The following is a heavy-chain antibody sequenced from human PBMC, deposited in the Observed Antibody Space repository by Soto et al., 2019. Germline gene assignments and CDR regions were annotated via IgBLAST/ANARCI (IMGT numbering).Heavy chain of an antibody. CDR3: ARSGDDYNRLDY. Sequence: LRLSCEGSGFTFSDYSISWIRQAPGKGLEWISYSSNSGTFSRYADSVKGRFSISRDNTKNLLYLQMNSLRAEDTAVYYCARSGDDYNRLDYWGQGTPVTVSS. J-gene: IGHJ4*02. V-gene: IGHV3-11*06. CDR2: SSNSGTFS. D-gene: IGHD4-4*01. CDR1: GFTFSDYS.